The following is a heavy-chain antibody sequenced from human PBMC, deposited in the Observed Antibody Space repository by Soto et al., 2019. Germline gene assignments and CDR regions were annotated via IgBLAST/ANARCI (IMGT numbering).Heavy chain of an antibody. J-gene: IGHJ3*02. CDR3: ATVGKYSGGFYAFDI. D-gene: IGHD1-26*01. CDR1: GYTLTELS. Sequence: ASVKVSCKVSGYTLTELSMHWVRQAPGKGLEWMGGFDPEDGETIYAQKFQGRVTMTEETSTDTSYMEVSSLRSEDTAVYYCATVGKYSGGFYAFDIWGKGTMVTVSS. V-gene: IGHV1-24*01. CDR2: FDPEDGET.